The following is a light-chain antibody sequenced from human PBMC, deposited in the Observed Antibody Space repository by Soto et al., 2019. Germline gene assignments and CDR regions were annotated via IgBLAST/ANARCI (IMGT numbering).Light chain of an antibody. Sequence: DIQMTQSPSTLSASVGDRVTITCRASQTISNYLTWYQQRPGKAPRLLIYRSSILQNGVPPRFSGSGSGTEFTLTISRLQLDDFATYYCQQYYNYETFGQGTRVEI. CDR3: QQYYNYET. J-gene: IGKJ1*01. CDR1: QTISNY. CDR2: RSS. V-gene: IGKV1-5*03.